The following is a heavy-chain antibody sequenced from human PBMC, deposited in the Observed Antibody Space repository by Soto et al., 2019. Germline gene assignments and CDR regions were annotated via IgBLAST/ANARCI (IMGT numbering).Heavy chain of an antibody. J-gene: IGHJ4*02. Sequence: QVQLQQSGPGLVKPSQTLSLTCAIFGDSVSSNKASWNWIRQSPSRGLEGLGRTYYRSKWFNDYAVSVKSRIISNPDTSKNPFSLHLNSVTPEDTAVYYCARDDGAERRDLDFWGQGTLVTVSS. CDR1: GDSVSSNKAS. CDR2: TYYRSKWFN. CDR3: ARDDGAERRDLDF. D-gene: IGHD2-8*01. V-gene: IGHV6-1*01.